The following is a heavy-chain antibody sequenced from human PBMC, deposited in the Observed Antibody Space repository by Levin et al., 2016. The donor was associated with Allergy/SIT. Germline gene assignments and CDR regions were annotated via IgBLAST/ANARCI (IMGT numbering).Heavy chain of an antibody. Sequence: GESLKISCVGSGFIFSDYYMSWIRQAPGKGLEWVSHISAGGSSTSYADSVKARFRIFRDNAGNSLYLQLNTLRAEDTAVYYCARDRNRYGHKDAFDLWGQGTTVTVSS. CDR1: GFIFSDYY. CDR3: ARDRNRYGHKDAFDL. J-gene: IGHJ3*01. V-gene: IGHV3-11*06. D-gene: IGHD5-18*01. CDR2: ISAGGSST.